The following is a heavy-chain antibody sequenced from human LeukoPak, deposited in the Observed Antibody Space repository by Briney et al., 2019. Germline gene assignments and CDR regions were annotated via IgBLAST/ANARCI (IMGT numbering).Heavy chain of an antibody. V-gene: IGHV4-39*07. CDR3: ARAKRDCINGVCFVWFDP. CDR1: GGSISSSSYY. D-gene: IGHD2-8*01. Sequence: SETLSLTCTVSGGSISSSSYYWGWIRQPPGKGLEWIGSIYYSGSTDYNPSLKSRVTISVDTSKSHFSLKLSSVTAADTAVYYCARAKRDCINGVCFVWFDPWGQGTLVTVSS. CDR2: IYYSGST. J-gene: IGHJ5*02.